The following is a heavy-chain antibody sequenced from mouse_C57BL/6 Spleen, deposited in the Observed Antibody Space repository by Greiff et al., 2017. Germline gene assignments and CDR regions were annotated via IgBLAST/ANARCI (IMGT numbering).Heavy chain of an antibody. D-gene: IGHD4-1*01. CDR2: IDPSDSYT. Sequence: QVQLKQPGAELVKPGASVKLSCKASGYTFTSYWMQWVKQRPGQGLEWIGEIDPSDSYTNYNQKFKGKATLTVDTSSTTAYMQLSSRTSEDSAVYYCARRWDVYYFDYWGQGTTLTVSS. J-gene: IGHJ2*01. CDR3: ARRWDVYYFDY. CDR1: GYTFTSYW. V-gene: IGHV1-50*01.